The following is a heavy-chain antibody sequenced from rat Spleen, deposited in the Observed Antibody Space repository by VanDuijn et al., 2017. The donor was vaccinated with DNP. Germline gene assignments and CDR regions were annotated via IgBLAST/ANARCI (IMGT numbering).Heavy chain of an antibody. D-gene: IGHD1-12*02. J-gene: IGHJ4*01. CDR1: GYSITSCCR. V-gene: IGHV3-3*01. Sequence: EVQLQESGPGLVKPSQSLSLTCSVTGYSITSCCRWTWIRKFPGHKLEWMGYINSAGRTNYNPSLKGRISITSETSKNQFYLELNSVTTEDTATYDCASYYYDGYYAMDAWGQGTSVTVSS. CDR3: ASYYYDGYYAMDA. CDR2: INSAGRT.